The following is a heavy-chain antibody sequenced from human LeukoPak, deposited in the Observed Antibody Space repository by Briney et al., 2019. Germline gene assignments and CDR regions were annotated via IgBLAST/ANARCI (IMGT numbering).Heavy chain of an antibody. D-gene: IGHD1-26*01. CDR3: AREAWERDFFGF. J-gene: IGHJ4*02. CDR2: MYHTGST. V-gene: IGHV4-39*02. CDR1: GGSISSGSYY. Sequence: SETLSLTCTVSGGSISSGSYYWGWIRQPPGKGLEWIGSMYHTGSTYYNPSLKSRVTISVDTSKNQFSLKLTSVTAADTAVYYCAREAWERDFFGFWGQGTLVTVSS.